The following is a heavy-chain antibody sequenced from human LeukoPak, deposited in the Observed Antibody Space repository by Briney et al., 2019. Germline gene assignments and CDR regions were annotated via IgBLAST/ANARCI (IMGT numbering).Heavy chain of an antibody. J-gene: IGHJ4*02. CDR2: ISSSSSYI. V-gene: IGHV3-21*01. CDR1: GFTFSSYS. CDR3: GREGAAAGYFGY. D-gene: IGHD6-13*01. Sequence: GGSLRLSCAASGFTFSSYSMNWVRQAPGKGLEWVSSISSSSSYIYYADSVKGRFTISRDNAKNSLYLQMNSLRAEDTAVYYCGREGAAAGYFGYWGQGTLVTVSS.